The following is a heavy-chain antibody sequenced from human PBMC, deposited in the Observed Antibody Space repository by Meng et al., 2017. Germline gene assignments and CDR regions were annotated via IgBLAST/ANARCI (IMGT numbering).Heavy chain of an antibody. D-gene: IGHD1-26*01. CDR3: ARGSYSFDS. V-gene: IGHV6-1*01. Sequence: QIQLQQSVPGLVKPSQTLSLICAISGGSVSSNSAAWNWIRQSPSRGLEWLGRAYYRSKWYHDYAESVKSRISIDPDTSKNQFSLQLRSVTPEDSVVYYCARGSYSFDSWGQRTLVTVSS. CDR2: AYYRSKWYH. J-gene: IGHJ4*02. CDR1: GGSVSSNSAA.